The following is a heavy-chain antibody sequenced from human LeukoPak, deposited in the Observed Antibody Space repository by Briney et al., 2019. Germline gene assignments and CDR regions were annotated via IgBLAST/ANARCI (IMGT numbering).Heavy chain of an antibody. V-gene: IGHV3-30-3*01. CDR1: GFTFSSYA. J-gene: IGHJ4*02. CDR3: ARDSGHHYYFDY. Sequence: TGGSLRLSCAASGFTFSSYAMHWVRQAPGKGLEWVAVISYDGSNKYYADSVKGRFTISRDNSKNTLYLQMNSLRAEDTAVYYCARDSGHHYYFDYWGQGTLVTVSS. CDR2: ISYDGSNK.